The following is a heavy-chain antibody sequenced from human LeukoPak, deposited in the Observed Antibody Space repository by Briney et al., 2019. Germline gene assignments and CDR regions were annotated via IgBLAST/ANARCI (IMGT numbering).Heavy chain of an antibody. V-gene: IGHV4-31*03. J-gene: IGHJ5*02. CDR3: ARETDYYDSGGYYLQWFDP. D-gene: IGHD3-22*01. Sequence: SQTLSLTCTVSGGSITSGGYYWSWIRQHPGKGLEWIGHIYYSGSTSYNPSLKSRVTISLDTSKNQFSLKLSSVTAADTAVYYCARETDYYDSGGYYLQWFDPWGQGTLVTVSS. CDR1: GGSITSGGYY. CDR2: IYYSGST.